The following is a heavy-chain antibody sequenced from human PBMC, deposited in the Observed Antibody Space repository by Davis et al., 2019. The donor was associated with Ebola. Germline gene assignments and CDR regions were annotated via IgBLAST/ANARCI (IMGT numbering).Heavy chain of an antibody. CDR2: IKQDGSEK. Sequence: GESLKISCAAPGFTFSSYWMSWVRQAPGKGLEWVANIKQDGSEKYYVDSVKGRFTISRDNAKNSLYLQMNSLRAEDTAVYYCARGGCGGSCYVGYYYGMDVWGQGTTVTVSS. J-gene: IGHJ6*02. CDR1: GFTFSSYW. D-gene: IGHD2-15*01. V-gene: IGHV3-7*03. CDR3: ARGGCGGSCYVGYYYGMDV.